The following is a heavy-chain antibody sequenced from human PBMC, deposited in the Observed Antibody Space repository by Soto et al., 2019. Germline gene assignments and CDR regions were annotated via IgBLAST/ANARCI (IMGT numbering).Heavy chain of an antibody. CDR2: IYPGDSDT. D-gene: IGHD2-15*01. V-gene: IGHV5-51*01. CDR1: GYSFTSYW. J-gene: IGHJ3*02. Sequence: PGESLKISCKGSGYSFTSYWIGWVRQMPGKGLEWMGIIYPGDSDTRYSPSFQGQVTISADKSISTAYLQWSSLKASDTAMYYCARQDCSGGSCLFPNAFDIWGQGTMVTVSS. CDR3: ARQDCSGGSCLFPNAFDI.